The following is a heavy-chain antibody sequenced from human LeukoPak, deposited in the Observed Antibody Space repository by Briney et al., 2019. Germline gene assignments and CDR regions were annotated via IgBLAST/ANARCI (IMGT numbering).Heavy chain of an antibody. V-gene: IGHV1-2*02. CDR3: ARAWTENDFWSGYPLYYYGMDV. Sequence: ASVKVSCKASGYTFTGYYMHWVRQAPGQGLEWMGWINPNSGGTNYAQKFQGRVTMTRDTSISTAYMELSRLRSVDTAVYYCARAWTENDFWSGYPLYYYGMDVWGQGTTVTVSS. J-gene: IGHJ6*02. CDR2: INPNSGGT. D-gene: IGHD3-3*01. CDR1: GYTFTGYY.